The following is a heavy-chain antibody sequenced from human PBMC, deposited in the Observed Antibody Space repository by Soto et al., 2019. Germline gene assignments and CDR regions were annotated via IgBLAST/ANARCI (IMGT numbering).Heavy chain of an antibody. D-gene: IGHD3-10*01. V-gene: IGHV1-8*01. CDR3: AKVSRKGSAIDFDY. J-gene: IGHJ4*02. CDR1: GYTFSNYD. Sequence: QVQLVQSGAELKKPGASVKVSCKASGYTFSNYDMNWVRQATGQGPEWIGWVNPNNGDTGYGEKFQGRVTLTTDISTTTAYMEMTSLRSEGTAIYYCAKVSRKGSAIDFDYWGQGTLVTVSS. CDR2: VNPNNGDT.